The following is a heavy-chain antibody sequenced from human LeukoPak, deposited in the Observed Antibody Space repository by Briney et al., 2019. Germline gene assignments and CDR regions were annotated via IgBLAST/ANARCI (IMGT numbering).Heavy chain of an antibody. Sequence: PGGSLRLSCAASGFTFSSYAMHWVRQAPGKGPEWVAVISYDGSNKYYADSVKGRFTISRDNSKNTLYLQMNSLRAEDTAVYYCANPKRGDYALGYWGQGTLVTVSS. D-gene: IGHD4-17*01. CDR1: GFTFSSYA. CDR3: ANPKRGDYALGY. V-gene: IGHV3-30-3*01. CDR2: ISYDGSNK. J-gene: IGHJ4*02.